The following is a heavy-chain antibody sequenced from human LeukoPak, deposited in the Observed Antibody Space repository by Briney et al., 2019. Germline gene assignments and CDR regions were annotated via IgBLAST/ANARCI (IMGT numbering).Heavy chain of an antibody. Sequence: SETLSLTCTVSGGSISSYYWSWIRQPAGKGLEWIGRIYTSESTNYNPSLKSRVTMSVDTSKNQFSLKLSSVTAADTAVYYCARDSHYYDSSGYYFDYWGQGTLVTVSS. CDR2: IYTSEST. CDR1: GGSISSYY. V-gene: IGHV4-4*07. CDR3: ARDSHYYDSSGYYFDY. J-gene: IGHJ4*02. D-gene: IGHD3-22*01.